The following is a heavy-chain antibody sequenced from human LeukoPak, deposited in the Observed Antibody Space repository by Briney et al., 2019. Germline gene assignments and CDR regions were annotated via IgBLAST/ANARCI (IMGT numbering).Heavy chain of an antibody. CDR2: VFTTGGT. J-gene: IGHJ6*03. CDR3: ARTSGSYSHPYYYYYYMDI. Sequence: SETLSLTCTVSGASMSSYFWIWVRQSAGKGLEWIGHVFTTGGTNYNPSLKSRVSISVDKSKIQVSLNLTSVTAADTAMYFCARTSGSYSHPYYYYYYMDIWGSGTTVTVSS. V-gene: IGHV4-4*07. CDR1: GASMSSYF. D-gene: IGHD3-10*01.